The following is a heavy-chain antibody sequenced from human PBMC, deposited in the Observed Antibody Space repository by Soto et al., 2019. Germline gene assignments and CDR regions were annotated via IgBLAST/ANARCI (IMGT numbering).Heavy chain of an antibody. CDR3: ATGERVPIAVAGFDY. CDR2: FDPEDGET. CDR1: GYTLTELS. V-gene: IGHV1-24*01. D-gene: IGHD6-19*01. Sequence: QVQLVQSGAEVKKPGASVKVSCKVSGYTLTELSMHWVRQAPGKGLEWMGGFDPEDGETIYAQKFQGRVTVTEDTSTDTAYMELSSLRSEDTAVYYCATGERVPIAVAGFDYWGQGTLVTVSS. J-gene: IGHJ4*02.